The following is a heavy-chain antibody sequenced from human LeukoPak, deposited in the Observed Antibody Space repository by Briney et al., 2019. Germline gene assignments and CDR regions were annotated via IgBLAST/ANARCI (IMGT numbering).Heavy chain of an antibody. CDR2: MNPNSGNT. V-gene: IGHV1-8*03. D-gene: IGHD3-22*01. J-gene: IGHJ4*02. CDR3: VGNYYDSSGYYLFDY. Sequence: ASVKVSCKASGYTFTSYDINWVRQATGQGLEWMGWMNPNSGNTGYAQKFQGRVTITRNTSISTAYMELRSLRSDDTAVYYCVGNYYDSSGYYLFDYWGQGTLVTVSS. CDR1: GYTFTSYD.